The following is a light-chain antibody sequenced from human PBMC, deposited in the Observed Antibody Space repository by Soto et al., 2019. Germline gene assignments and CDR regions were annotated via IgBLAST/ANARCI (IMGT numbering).Light chain of an antibody. CDR2: GAS. CDR3: QQRSRWRKR. CDR1: QSVSAY. J-gene: IGKJ5*01. Sequence: DIVFKQSPDTLSPSPPELRSVSFRASQSVSAYLAWYQQRPGQAPRLLIYGASNRATGIPARFSGSGSGTDFTLTISSLEPEDFGVYYCQQRSRWRKRFGQGTRLEIK. V-gene: IGKV3-11*01.